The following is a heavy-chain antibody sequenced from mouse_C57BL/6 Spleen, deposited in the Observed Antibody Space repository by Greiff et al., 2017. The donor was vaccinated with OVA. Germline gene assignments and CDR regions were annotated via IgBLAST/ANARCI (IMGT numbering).Heavy chain of an antibody. J-gene: IGHJ2*01. D-gene: IGHD1-1*01. CDR2: IYPGDGDT. Sequence: QVQLQQSGPELVKPGASVKISCKASGYAFSSSWMNWVKQRPGKGLEWIGRIYPGDGDTNYNGKFKGKATLTADKSSSTAYMQLSSLTSEDSAVYVGARGITTVVGYFDYWGQGTTLTVSS. CDR3: ARGITTVVGYFDY. CDR1: GYAFSSSW. V-gene: IGHV1-82*01.